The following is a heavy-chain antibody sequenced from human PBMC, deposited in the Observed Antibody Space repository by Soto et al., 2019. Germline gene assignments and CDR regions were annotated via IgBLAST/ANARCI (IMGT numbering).Heavy chain of an antibody. CDR1: GFTFSRHG. Sequence: EEQLLESGGDLVQPGGSLRLSCAASGFTFSRHGMNWVRQAPGKGLEWVSGITGTVSGSGGTTYYADSVKGRFTISRDNSKNIRYVEMNSLRAEDTAVYYCVEDAYGVVAAGTSLDSWGQGTLVTVSS. CDR2: VSGSGGTT. CDR3: VEDAYGVVAAGTSLDS. J-gene: IGHJ4*02. V-gene: IGHV3-23*01. D-gene: IGHD2-15*01.